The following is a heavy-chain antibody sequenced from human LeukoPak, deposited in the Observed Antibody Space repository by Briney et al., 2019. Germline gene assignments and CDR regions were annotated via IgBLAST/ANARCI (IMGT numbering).Heavy chain of an antibody. J-gene: IGHJ4*02. CDR3: ARNVAGTGDFDY. CDR2: INPNSGNT. CDR1: GYTFTDYD. Sequence: ASVKVSCKASGYTFTDYDINWVRQATGQGLEWMGWINPNSGNTGYAQKFQGRVTITRYTSISTAYMELSSLRSEDTAVYYCARNVAGTGDFDYWGQGTLVTVSS. V-gene: IGHV1-8*03. D-gene: IGHD6-19*01.